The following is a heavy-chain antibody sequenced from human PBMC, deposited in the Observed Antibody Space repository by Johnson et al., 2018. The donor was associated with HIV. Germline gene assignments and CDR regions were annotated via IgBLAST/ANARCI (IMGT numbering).Heavy chain of an antibody. Sequence: QEKLVESGGGVVQPGRSLRLSCAASGFTFSSYAMHWVRQAPGKGLEWVAVLSYDGSNKYYADSVKGRFTISRDNSKNTLYLQMNSLRAEDTAVYYCARERNMIVVDDDAFDIWGQGVMVTVSS. CDR2: LSYDGSNK. CDR1: GFTFSSYA. CDR3: ARERNMIVVDDDAFDI. V-gene: IGHV3-30-3*01. D-gene: IGHD3-22*01. J-gene: IGHJ3*02.